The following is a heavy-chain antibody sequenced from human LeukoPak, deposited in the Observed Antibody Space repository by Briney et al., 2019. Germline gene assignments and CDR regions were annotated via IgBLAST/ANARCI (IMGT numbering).Heavy chain of an antibody. V-gene: IGHV3-30*03. CDR1: GFSFSAYS. CDR2: MSHDGSKI. Sequence: GSLRLSCAASGFSFSAYSMHWVRQAPGKGLEWVALMSHDGSKISYGDSVKGRFTISRDNSKDTLYLQMNSLRTDDTAVYYCAREAGPAFRVCRFDPWGQGTLVTVSS. J-gene: IGHJ5*02. CDR3: AREAGPAFRVCRFDP. D-gene: IGHD3-10*01.